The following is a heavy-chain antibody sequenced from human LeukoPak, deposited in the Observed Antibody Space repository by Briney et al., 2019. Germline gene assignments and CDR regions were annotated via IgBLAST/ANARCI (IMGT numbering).Heavy chain of an antibody. CDR1: GFTFSNSA. CDR2: IGGSGGNT. Sequence: GGSLRLSCAASGFTFSNSAMSWVRQAPGRGLECVSAIGGSGGNTYYADSVKGRFTISRDNSKNTLYLQMNSLRAEDTAVYYCAKHPKSIAVAGAFFDFWGQGTLVTVSS. V-gene: IGHV3-23*01. J-gene: IGHJ4*02. CDR3: AKHPKSIAVAGAFFDF. D-gene: IGHD6-19*01.